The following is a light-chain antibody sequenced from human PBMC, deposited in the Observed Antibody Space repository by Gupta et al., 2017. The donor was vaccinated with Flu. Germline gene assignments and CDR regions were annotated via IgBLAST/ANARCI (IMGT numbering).Light chain of an antibody. CDR1: QRINSW. CDR3: QQYYTHWT. Sequence: DIQMTQSPSTLSASIGDRVTITCRASQRINSWMAWYQQKPGKAPNLLIYKASTLETGVPSRFSGSGSGTEFTLTISSLQPDDFATYYCQQYYTHWTCGQGTKVEIK. CDR2: KAS. J-gene: IGKJ1*01. V-gene: IGKV1-5*03.